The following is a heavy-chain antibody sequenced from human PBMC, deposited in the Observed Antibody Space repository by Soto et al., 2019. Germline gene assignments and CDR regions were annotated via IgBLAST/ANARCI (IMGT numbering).Heavy chain of an antibody. CDR3: ARFAYYDILTGYWGPRRGWFDP. CDR1: GGSISSYY. V-gene: IGHV4-59*08. Sequence: PSETLSLTCTVSGGSISSYYWSWIRQPPGKGLEWIGYIYYSGSTNYNPSLKSRVTISVDTSKNQFSLKLSSVTAADTAVYYCARFAYYDILTGYWGPRRGWFDPWGQGTLVTVSS. J-gene: IGHJ5*02. D-gene: IGHD3-9*01. CDR2: IYYSGST.